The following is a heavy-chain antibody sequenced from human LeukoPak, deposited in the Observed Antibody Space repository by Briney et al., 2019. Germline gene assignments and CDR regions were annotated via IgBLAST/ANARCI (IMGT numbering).Heavy chain of an antibody. V-gene: IGHV4-61*02. CDR1: GGSISSSSYY. Sequence: SQTLSLTCTVSGGSISSSSYYWSWIRQPAGKGLEWIGRIYTSGSTNYNPSLKSRVTISVDTSKNQFSLKLSSVTAADTAVYYCARENWVASYWYFDLWGRGTLVTVSS. D-gene: IGHD2-15*01. CDR3: ARENWVASYWYFDL. J-gene: IGHJ2*01. CDR2: IYTSGST.